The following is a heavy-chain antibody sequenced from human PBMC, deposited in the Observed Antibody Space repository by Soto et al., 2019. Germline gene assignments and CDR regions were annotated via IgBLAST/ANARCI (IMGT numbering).Heavy chain of an antibody. Sequence: SVTVSCKASGGTFSSYAISWVRQAPGQGLEWMGGIIPIFGTANYAQKFQGRVTITADESTSTAYMELSSLRSEDTDVYYCARSSVWGSSRPNLLSHSSLYYCLDGWG. V-gene: IGHV1-69*13. J-gene: IGHJ6*01. CDR1: GGTFSSYA. CDR3: ARSSVWGSSRPNLLSHSSLYYCLDG. CDR2: IIPIFGTA. D-gene: IGHD3-16*02.